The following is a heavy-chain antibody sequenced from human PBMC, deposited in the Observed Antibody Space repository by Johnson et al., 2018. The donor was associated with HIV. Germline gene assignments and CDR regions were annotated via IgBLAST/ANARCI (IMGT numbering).Heavy chain of an antibody. D-gene: IGHD2-15*01. J-gene: IGHJ3*02. CDR3: AAPDIVVVVALEGDAFDI. V-gene: IGHV3-30*02. CDR2: IRYDGSNK. CDR1: GFTFSSYG. Sequence: VQLVESGGGVVHPGGSLRLSCAASGFTFSSYGMHWVRQAPGKGLEWVAFIRYDGSNKYYADSVKGRFTISRDNSKNTLYLQMNSLRAEDTAVYYCAAPDIVVVVALEGDAFDIWGQGTMVTVSS.